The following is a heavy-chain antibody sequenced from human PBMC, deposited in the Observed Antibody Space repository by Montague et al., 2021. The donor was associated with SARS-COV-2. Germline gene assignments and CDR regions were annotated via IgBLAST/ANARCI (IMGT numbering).Heavy chain of an antibody. V-gene: IGHV4-59*13. CDR1: GGSISSYY. Sequence: SETLSLTCTVSGGSISSYYWSWIRQPPGKGLEWIGDIYYSGSTNYNPSLKSRVTISVDTSKNQFSLKLSSVTAADTAVYYCARDSHYYDSSGHFDYWGQGTLVTVSS. D-gene: IGHD3-22*01. J-gene: IGHJ4*02. CDR3: ARDSHYYDSSGHFDY. CDR2: IYYSGST.